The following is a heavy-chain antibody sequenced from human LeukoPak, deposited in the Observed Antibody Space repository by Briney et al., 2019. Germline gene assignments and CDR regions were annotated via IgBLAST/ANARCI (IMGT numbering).Heavy chain of an antibody. V-gene: IGHV5-51*01. CDR1: GYSFTNYW. CDR3: ARHQGSSTSCYYY. D-gene: IGHD2-2*01. J-gene: IGHJ4*02. CDR2: IYPGDSDT. Sequence: GESLKISCKGSGYSFTNYWIGWVRQMPGKGLEWMGIIYPGDSDTRYSPSFQGQVTISADKSISTAYLQWSSLKASDTAMHYCARHQGSSTSCYYYWGQGTLVTVSS.